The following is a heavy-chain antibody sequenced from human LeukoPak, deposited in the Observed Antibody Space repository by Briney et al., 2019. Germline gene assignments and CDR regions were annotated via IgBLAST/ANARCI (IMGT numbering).Heavy chain of an antibody. V-gene: IGHV1-8*01. J-gene: IGHJ4*02. CDR2: MNPNSGNT. CDR3: ARGRIGAAAGILGGY. Sequence: ASVTVSCTASVYTFTSYDIHWVRQATGQGLEWVGWMNPNSGNTGYAQKFQGRVTMTRNTSISTAYMELSSLRSEDTAVYYCARGRIGAAAGILGGYWGQGTLVTVSS. CDR1: VYTFTSYD. D-gene: IGHD6-13*01.